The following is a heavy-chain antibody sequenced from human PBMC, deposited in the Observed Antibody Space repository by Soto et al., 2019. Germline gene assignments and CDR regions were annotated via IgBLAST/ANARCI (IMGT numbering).Heavy chain of an antibody. CDR2: ITGSGGST. J-gene: IGHJ4*02. CDR1: GFTFSSYS. D-gene: IGHD3-22*01. CDR3: AASPILVVINLFDY. V-gene: IGHV3-23*01. Sequence: GGSLRLSCAVSGFTFSSYSMSWVRQPPGKGLEWVGAITGSGGSTYYADSVKGRFIIARDPCKHTPYLQMNSLRAEATAVYYCAASPILVVINLFDYWGQGTLVTVSS.